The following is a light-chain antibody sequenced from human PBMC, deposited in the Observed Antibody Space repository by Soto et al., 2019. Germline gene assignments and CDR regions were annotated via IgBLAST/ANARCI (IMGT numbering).Light chain of an antibody. CDR3: HQRQSWPRT. Sequence: DIQMTQSPSFLSASVGDKVTITCRATESVSKWLAWYQEKPGNPPRPLIYDASTLESGVPSRFSGSGSGTEFTLTISSLQADDFAVYYCHQRQSWPRTFGQGTTVDIK. J-gene: IGKJ1*01. V-gene: IGKV1-5*01. CDR2: DAS. CDR1: ESVSKW.